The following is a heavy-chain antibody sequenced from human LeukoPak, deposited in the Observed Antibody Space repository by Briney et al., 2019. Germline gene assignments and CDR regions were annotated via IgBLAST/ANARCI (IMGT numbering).Heavy chain of an antibody. Sequence: PSETLPLTCTVSGGSISSSSYYWGWLRQPPGKGLKWIGTMYYGGSTYYNPSLKSRVTISVDTSKSQFSLRLSSVTAADTAVYYCAGQYYDFWSGAGDAWGKGTTVTVSS. CDR3: AGQYYDFWSGAGDA. CDR2: MYYGGST. J-gene: IGHJ6*04. CDR1: GGSISSSSYY. V-gene: IGHV4-39*01. D-gene: IGHD3-3*01.